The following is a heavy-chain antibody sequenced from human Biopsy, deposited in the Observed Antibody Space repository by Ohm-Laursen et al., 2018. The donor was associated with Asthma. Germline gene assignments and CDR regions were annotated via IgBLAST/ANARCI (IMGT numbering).Heavy chain of an antibody. CDR1: RFTYE. CDR2: VSTNGENT. V-gene: IGHV3-23*01. CDR3: AKDKVGAANSYQYGMDV. D-gene: IGHD1-26*01. Sequence: SLRLSCSASRFTYEMHWVRQAPGQGLEWVSSVSTNGENTYYTDSVKGRFTISRDNPENTLYLQMSSLGAEDTAIYYCAKDKVGAANSYQYGMDVWGQGTTVTVSS. J-gene: IGHJ6*02.